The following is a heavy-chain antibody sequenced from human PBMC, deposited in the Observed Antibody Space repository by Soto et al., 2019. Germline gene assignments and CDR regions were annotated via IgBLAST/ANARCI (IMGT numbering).Heavy chain of an antibody. CDR2: INHSGST. V-gene: IGHV4-34*01. J-gene: IGHJ5*02. CDR3: ARAPLVVVITTQTAGWFDP. CDR1: GGSFSGYY. D-gene: IGHD3-22*01. Sequence: SETLSLTCAVYGGSFSGYYWSWIRQPPGKGLEWIGEINHSGSTNYNPSLKSRVTISVDTSKNQFSLKLSSVTAADTAVYYCARAPLVVVITTQTAGWFDPWGQGTLVTVSS.